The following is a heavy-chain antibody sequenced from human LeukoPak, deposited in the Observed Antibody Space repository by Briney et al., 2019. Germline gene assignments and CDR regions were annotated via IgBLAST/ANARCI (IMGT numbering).Heavy chain of an antibody. CDR1: GGSLSSGDYY. CDR3: ARELPPPDSRAFDI. Sequence: SQTLSLTCTVSGGSLSSGDYYGSWIRHPRGEGLEWIAYIYYNGSTYHNTPHKMRVTRSVHTSKNQFYLKLSSVTAADTAVYCCARELPPPDSRAFDIWRQATMVTVRS. J-gene: IGHJ3*02. D-gene: IGHD1-14*01. CDR2: IYYNGST. V-gene: IGHV4-30-4*01.